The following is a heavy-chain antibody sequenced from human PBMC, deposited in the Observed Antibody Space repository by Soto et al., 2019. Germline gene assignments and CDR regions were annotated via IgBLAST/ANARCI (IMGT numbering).Heavy chain of an antibody. D-gene: IGHD3-22*01. CDR1: GYTFTSYA. Sequence: ASVKVSCKASGYTFTSYAMHWVRQAPGQRLEWMGWINAGNGNTKYSQKFQGRVTITRDTSASTAYMELSSLRSEDTAVYYCAREPGDYYDSSGYYYAWGQGTPVTVSS. J-gene: IGHJ5*02. CDR3: AREPGDYYDSSGYYYA. CDR2: INAGNGNT. V-gene: IGHV1-3*01.